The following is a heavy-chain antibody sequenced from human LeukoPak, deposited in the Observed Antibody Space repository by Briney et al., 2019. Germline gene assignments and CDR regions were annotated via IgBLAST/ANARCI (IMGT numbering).Heavy chain of an antibody. Sequence: KVFCKASGYTXTSYGISWVRQAPGPGLVWMGWVSAYNGNTNYAQKLQGRVIMTTDTSTSPAYMELRSLRSDDTAVYYCARDEGHYYYDSSGSDYWGQGTLVTASS. D-gene: IGHD3-22*01. CDR1: GYTXTSYG. CDR2: VSAYNGNT. J-gene: IGHJ4*02. V-gene: IGHV1-18*01. CDR3: ARDEGHYYYDSSGSDY.